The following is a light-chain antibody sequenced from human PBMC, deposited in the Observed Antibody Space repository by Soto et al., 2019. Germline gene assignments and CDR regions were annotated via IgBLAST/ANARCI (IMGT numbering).Light chain of an antibody. Sequence: QSALTQPPSASGSPGQSVTISCTGTSGDVGGYDYVSWYQQHPGKAPKLMIYEVTKRPLGVPDRFSGSKSGNTASLTVSGLKDEHDAAYYCRPYPGSDNPYVFGTGTNV. CDR3: RPYPGSDNPYV. CDR2: EVT. V-gene: IGLV2-8*01. CDR1: SGDVGGYDY. J-gene: IGLJ1*01.